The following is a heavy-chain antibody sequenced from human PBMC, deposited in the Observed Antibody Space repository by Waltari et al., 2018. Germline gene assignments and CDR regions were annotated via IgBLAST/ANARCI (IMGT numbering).Heavy chain of an antibody. V-gene: IGHV1-69*02. Sequence: QFQLVQSGAEVTKPGSSVKVSCKASGCTFSSSTTRWVRQAPGQGLEWIGRIIPIRGIANAVQKFQGRVTITADKSTSTAYMELSSLRSEDTAVYYGARLQDSSGWDFYYYYGMDVWGQGTTVTVSS. CDR1: GCTFSSST. J-gene: IGHJ6*02. D-gene: IGHD6-19*01. CDR3: ARLQDSSGWDFYYYYGMDV. CDR2: IIPIRGIA.